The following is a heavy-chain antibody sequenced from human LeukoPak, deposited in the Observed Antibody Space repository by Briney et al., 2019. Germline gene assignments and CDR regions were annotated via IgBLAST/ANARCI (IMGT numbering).Heavy chain of an antibody. Sequence: PGGSLRLSCEASGFTFSNSWMSWVRQAPGKGLEWVAYIKRTGIETYYVDSVKGRFTITRDNIGNSLFLQMNSLRAEDTAVYYCAREDGYCSGGNCYSYFDLWGRGTLVTVSS. CDR1: GFTFSNSW. CDR2: IKRTGIET. V-gene: IGHV3-7*01. J-gene: IGHJ4*02. D-gene: IGHD2-15*01. CDR3: AREDGYCSGGNCYSYFDL.